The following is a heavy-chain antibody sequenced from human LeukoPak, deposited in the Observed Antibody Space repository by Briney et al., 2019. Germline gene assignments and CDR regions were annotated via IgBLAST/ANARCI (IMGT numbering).Heavy chain of an antibody. V-gene: IGHV1-69*04. CDR3: TGYTSGWLTYY. CDR2: IIPILGIP. J-gene: IGHJ4*02. CDR1: GGTFSSYA. D-gene: IGHD6-19*01. Sequence: SVKVSCKASGGTFSSYAFSWVRQAPGQGLEWMGRIIPILGIPNYAQTFQGRVTIAADKSTSTAFMELSSLTSEDTAVYYCTGYTSGWLTYYWGLGTLVSGSS.